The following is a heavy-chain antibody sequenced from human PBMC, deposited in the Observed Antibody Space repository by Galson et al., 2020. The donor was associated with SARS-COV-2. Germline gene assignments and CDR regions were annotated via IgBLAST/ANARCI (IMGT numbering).Heavy chain of an antibody. V-gene: IGHV1-46*03. Sequence: ASVKVSCKASGYTFTSYYMHWVRQAPGQGLEWMGIINPSGDSTRYAQKFQGRFTMTRDTSTSTVYMELSSPRSEDTAVYYCARGARVVVNYYYYGMDVWGQGTTVTVTS. J-gene: IGHJ6*02. CDR2: INPSGDST. D-gene: IGHD3-22*01. CDR3: ARGARVVVNYYYYGMDV. CDR1: GYTFTSYY.